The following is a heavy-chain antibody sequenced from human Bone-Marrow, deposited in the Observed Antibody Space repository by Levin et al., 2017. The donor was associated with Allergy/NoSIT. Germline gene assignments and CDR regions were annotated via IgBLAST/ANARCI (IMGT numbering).Heavy chain of an antibody. CDR3: ARERWIYRTTGGPDY. D-gene: IGHD5-24*01. V-gene: IGHV3-30-3*01. Sequence: PAGGSLRLSCAASRFTFSSYAMHWVRQAPGKGLEWVAVISYDGSNKYYADSVKGRFTISRDNSKNTLYLQMNSLRAEDTAVYYCARERWIYRTTGGPDYWGQGTLVTVSS. CDR1: RFTFSSYA. J-gene: IGHJ4*02. CDR2: ISYDGSNK.